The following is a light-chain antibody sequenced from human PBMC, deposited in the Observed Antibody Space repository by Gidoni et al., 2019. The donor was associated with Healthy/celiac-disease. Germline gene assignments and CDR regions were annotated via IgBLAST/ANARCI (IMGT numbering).Light chain of an antibody. J-gene: IGKJ4*01. CDR3: QQSYSTPLT. Sequence: IQMTPSPSSLSASVGDRVTITCRPSQSISSYLNWYQQKPGKAPKLLIYAASRLQSRVPSRFSGRGSGKDFTLTISSLQPEDFATYYCQQSYSTPLTFXGXTKVEIK. V-gene: IGKV1-39*01. CDR1: QSISSY. CDR2: AAS.